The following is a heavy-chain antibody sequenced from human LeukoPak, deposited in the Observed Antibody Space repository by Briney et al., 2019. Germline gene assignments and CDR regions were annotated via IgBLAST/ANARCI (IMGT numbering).Heavy chain of an antibody. CDR3: ARGAREGIYDSSGYFDY. Sequence: PSETLSLTCAVYGGSFSGYYWSWIRQPPGKGLEWIGEINHSGSTNYNPSLKSRVTISVDTSKNQFSPKLSSVTAADTAVYYCARGAREGIYDSSGYFDYWGQGTLVTVSS. CDR1: GGSFSGYY. J-gene: IGHJ4*02. CDR2: INHSGST. V-gene: IGHV4-34*01. D-gene: IGHD3-22*01.